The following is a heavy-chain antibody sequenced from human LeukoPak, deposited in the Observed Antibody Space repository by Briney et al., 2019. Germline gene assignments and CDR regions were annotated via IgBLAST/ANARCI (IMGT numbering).Heavy chain of an antibody. D-gene: IGHD1-26*01. Sequence: GGSLRLSCAASGFTVSSNYMSWVRQAPGKGLEWVSVIYSGGSTYYADSVKGRFTISRDNSKNTLYLQMNSLRAEDTAVYYCARAWEGYYYGMDVWGQGTTVTVSS. CDR3: ARAWEGYYYGMDV. J-gene: IGHJ6*02. CDR2: IYSGGST. CDR1: GFTVSSNY. V-gene: IGHV3-53*01.